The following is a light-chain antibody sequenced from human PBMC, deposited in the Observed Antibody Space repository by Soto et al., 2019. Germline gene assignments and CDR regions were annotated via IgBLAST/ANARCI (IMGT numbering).Light chain of an antibody. J-gene: IGLJ3*02. CDR1: SSNIGSNY. CDR3: QVWDSSSNHRV. Sequence: QSVLTQPPSASGTPGQRVNISCSGSSSNIGSNYVYWYRQFPGTAPKLLIQRNNQRPSGVPARFSGSKSGTSASLAISGLRSEDEADYYCQVWDSSSNHRVFGGGTKLTVL. CDR2: RNN. V-gene: IGLV1-47*01.